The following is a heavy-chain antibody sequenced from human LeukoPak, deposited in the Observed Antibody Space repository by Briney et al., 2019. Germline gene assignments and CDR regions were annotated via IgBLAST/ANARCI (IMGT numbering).Heavy chain of an antibody. CDR2: IYTSGST. Sequence: PSETLSLTCTVSGGSISSGSYYWSWIRQPAGKGLEWIGRIYTSGSTNYNPSLKSRVTISVDTSKNQFSLKLSSVTAADTAVYYCARDSRRLDYWGQGTLVTVSS. CDR3: ARDSRRLDY. CDR1: GGSISSGSYY. J-gene: IGHJ4*02. V-gene: IGHV4-61*02.